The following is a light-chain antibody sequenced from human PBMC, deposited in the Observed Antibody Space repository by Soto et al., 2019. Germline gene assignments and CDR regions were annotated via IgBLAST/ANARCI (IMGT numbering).Light chain of an antibody. CDR3: HQYARSPYT. V-gene: IGKV3-20*01. CDR1: QSVTRNY. Sequence: TQSPGTLSLSPGEGATLSCRASQSVTRNYLAWYQQKPGQPPRLLIYGASSRAAGIPDRFSGSGSGTDFTLTISRLEPEDFAVYYCHQYARSPYTFGPGTNLEIK. J-gene: IGKJ2*01. CDR2: GAS.